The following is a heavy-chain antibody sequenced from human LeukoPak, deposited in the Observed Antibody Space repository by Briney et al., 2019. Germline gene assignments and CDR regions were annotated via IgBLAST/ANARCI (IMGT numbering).Heavy chain of an antibody. D-gene: IGHD5-12*01. CDR1: GYTFTSYD. CDR3: ARVTPDIVTTSDTFDI. J-gene: IGHJ3*02. CDR2: INPSGGST. V-gene: IGHV1-46*01. Sequence: ASVKVSCKASGYTFTSYDINWVRQAPGQGLEWMEMINPSGGSTSYAQKFQGRVTMTRDTSTSTVYLDLSSLRSEDTAVYYCARVTPDIVTTSDTFDIWGQGTMVTVSS.